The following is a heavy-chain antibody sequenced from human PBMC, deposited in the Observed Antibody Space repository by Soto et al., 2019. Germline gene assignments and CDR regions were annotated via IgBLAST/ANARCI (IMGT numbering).Heavy chain of an antibody. CDR2: INHSGST. CDR3: ARAVTMVRGVIMLWSYGMDV. Sequence: PSETLSLTCAVYGGSFSGYYWSWIRQPPGKGLEWIGEINHSGSTNYNPSLKSRVTISVDTSKNQFSLKLSSVTAADTAVYYCARAVTMVRGVIMLWSYGMDVWGQGPTVTVSS. V-gene: IGHV4-34*01. CDR1: GGSFSGYY. D-gene: IGHD3-10*01. J-gene: IGHJ6*02.